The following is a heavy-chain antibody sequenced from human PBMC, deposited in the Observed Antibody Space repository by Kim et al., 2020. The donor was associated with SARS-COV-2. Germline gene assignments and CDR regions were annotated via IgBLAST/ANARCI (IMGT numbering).Heavy chain of an antibody. CDR3: ARRDYVEGIVEAALDY. J-gene: IGHJ4*02. V-gene: IGHV3-30*01. D-gene: IGHD6-13*01. Sequence: DSGKGRFTISRDNSKNTLYLQMNSLRLDDTAVYYCARRDYVEGIVEAALDYWGQGTLVTVSS.